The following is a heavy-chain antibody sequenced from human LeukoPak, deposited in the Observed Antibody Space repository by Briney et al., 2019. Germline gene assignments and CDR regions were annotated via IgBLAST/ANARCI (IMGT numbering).Heavy chain of an antibody. CDR1: GFTFSSYA. CDR2: ISGSGGST. Sequence: GGSLRLSCAASGFTFSSYAMSWVRQAPGKGLEWVSAISGSGGSTYYADSVKGRFTISRDNAKNTLYLQMNSLRAEDTAVYYCARGWYSGSEGSDYWGQGTLVTVSS. V-gene: IGHV3-23*01. CDR3: ARGWYSGSEGSDY. J-gene: IGHJ4*02. D-gene: IGHD1-26*01.